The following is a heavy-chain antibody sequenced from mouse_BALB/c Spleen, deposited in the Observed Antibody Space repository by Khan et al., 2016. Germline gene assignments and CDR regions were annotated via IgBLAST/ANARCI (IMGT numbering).Heavy chain of an antibody. CDR3: ARLTTYAMDY. CDR2: ISGGSSTI. J-gene: IGHJ4*01. CDR1: GFTFSVFG. V-gene: IGHV5-17*02. D-gene: IGHD2-1*01. Sequence: EVELVESGGGLVQPGGSRKLSCAASGFTFSVFGIHWVRQAPEKGLEWVAYISGGSSTIYYADTVKGRFTISRDNPKNTLFLQMTSLRSEDTAVYYCARLTTYAMDYWGQGTSVTVSS.